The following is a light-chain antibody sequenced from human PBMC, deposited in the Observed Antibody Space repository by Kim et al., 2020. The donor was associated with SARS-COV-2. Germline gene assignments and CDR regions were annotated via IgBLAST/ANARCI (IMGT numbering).Light chain of an antibody. Sequence: QPVLTQSSSASASLGSSVKITCTLSGGHTNYSIAWHQQQPGKAPRYLMNVDSSGNYNTGGGVPDRFSGSTSGADHYVTISNLQSEDEDDYYCETWGTDSWVVGAGTQLTVL. CDR1: GGHTNYS. CDR3: ETWGTDSWV. CDR2: VDSSGNY. J-gene: IGLJ3*02. V-gene: IGLV4-60*03.